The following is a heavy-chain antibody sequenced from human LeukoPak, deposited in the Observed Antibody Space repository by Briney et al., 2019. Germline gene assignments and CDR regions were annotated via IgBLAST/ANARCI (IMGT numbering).Heavy chain of an antibody. CDR1: GGSISSYY. V-gene: IGHV4-59*08. Sequence: SETLSLTCTVSGGSISSYYWSWIRQPPGKGLEWIGYIYYSGSTNYSPSLKSRVTISVDTSKNQFSLKLSSVTAADTAVYHCARHGALGYCSSTSCPNWFDPWGQGTLVTVSS. CDR3: ARHGALGYCSSTSCPNWFDP. J-gene: IGHJ5*02. CDR2: IYYSGST. D-gene: IGHD2-2*01.